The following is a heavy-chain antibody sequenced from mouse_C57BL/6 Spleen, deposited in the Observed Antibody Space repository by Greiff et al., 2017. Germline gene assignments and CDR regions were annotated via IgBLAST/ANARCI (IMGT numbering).Heavy chain of an antibody. Sequence: QVQLQQPGAELVRPGSSVKLSCKASGYTFTSYWMHWVKQRPIQGLEWIGNIDPSDSETHYNQKFKDKATLTVDKSSSTAYMQLSSLTSEDSAVYYCARFPHVNPHWYFDVWGTGTTVTVSS. V-gene: IGHV1-52*01. CDR2: IDPSDSET. CDR1: GYTFTSYW. CDR3: ARFPHVNPHWYFDV. J-gene: IGHJ1*03.